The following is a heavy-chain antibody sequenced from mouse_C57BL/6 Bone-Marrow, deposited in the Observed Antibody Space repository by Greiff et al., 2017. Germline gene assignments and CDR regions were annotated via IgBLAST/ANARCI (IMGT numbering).Heavy chain of an antibody. CDR1: GYTFTSYT. CDR2: INPSSGYT. CDR3: APLSAWFAY. Sequence: VKLMESGAELARPGASVKMSCKASGYTFTSYTMHWVKQRPGQGLEWIGYINPSSGYTKYNQKFKDKATLTADKSSSTAYMQLSSLTSEDSAVYYCAPLSAWFAYWGQGTLVTVSA. J-gene: IGHJ3*01. V-gene: IGHV1-4*01. D-gene: IGHD1-1*02.